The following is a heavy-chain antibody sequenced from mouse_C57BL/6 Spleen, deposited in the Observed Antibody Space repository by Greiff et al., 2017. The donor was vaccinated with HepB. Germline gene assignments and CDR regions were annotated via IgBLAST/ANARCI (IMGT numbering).Heavy chain of an antibody. Sequence: QVHVKQPGAELVKPGASVKLSCKASGYTFTSYWMHWVKQRPGQGLEWIGMIHPNSGSTNYNEKFKSKATLTVDKSSSTAYMQLSSLTSEDSAVYYCARSNWEWFAYWGQGTLVTVSA. D-gene: IGHD4-1*01. V-gene: IGHV1-64*01. CDR1: GYTFTSYW. CDR3: ARSNWEWFAY. J-gene: IGHJ3*01. CDR2: IHPNSGST.